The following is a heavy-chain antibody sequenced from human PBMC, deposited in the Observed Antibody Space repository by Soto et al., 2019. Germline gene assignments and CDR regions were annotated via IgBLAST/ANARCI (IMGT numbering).Heavy chain of an antibody. CDR2: INHSGST. V-gene: IGHV4-34*01. J-gene: IGHJ6*02. D-gene: IGHD3-10*01. CDR1: GGSFSGYY. CDR3: AGSGSYSYYYYGMDV. Sequence: SETLSLTCAVYGGSFSGYYWSWIRQPPGKGLEWIGEINHSGSTNYNPSLKSRVTISVDTSKNQFSLKLSSVTAADTAVYYCAGSGSYSYYYYGMDVWGQGTTVTVSS.